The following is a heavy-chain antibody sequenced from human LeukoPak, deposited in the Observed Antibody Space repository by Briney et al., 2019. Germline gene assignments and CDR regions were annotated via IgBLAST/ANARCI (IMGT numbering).Heavy chain of an antibody. D-gene: IGHD3-9*01. J-gene: IGHJ4*02. CDR3: VRRVRYFGQNDY. CDR2: IYFSGIT. V-gene: IGHV4-61*05. CDR1: GGSISSHPRGSINSHY. Sequence: SETLSLTCAVSGGSISSHPRGSINSHYWSWIRQPPGRGLEWIGYIYFSGITNYNPSLKSRVTISIDTSKNQISLKLSSVTAADSAVYYCVRRVRYFGQNDYWGQGTLVTVSS.